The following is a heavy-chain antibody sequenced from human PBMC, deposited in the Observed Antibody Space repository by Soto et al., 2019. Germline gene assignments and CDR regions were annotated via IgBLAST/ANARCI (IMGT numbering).Heavy chain of an antibody. J-gene: IGHJ4*02. CDR1: GFTVSSNY. D-gene: IGHD3-16*01. Sequence: GGSLRLSCAASGFTVSSNYMSWVRQAPGKGLEWVSVIYSGGSTYYADSVKGRFTISRHNSKNTLYLQMNSLRAEDTAVYYCARDGGSTTAGFSDYWGQGTLVTVSS. V-gene: IGHV3-53*04. CDR3: ARDGGSTTAGFSDY. CDR2: IYSGGST.